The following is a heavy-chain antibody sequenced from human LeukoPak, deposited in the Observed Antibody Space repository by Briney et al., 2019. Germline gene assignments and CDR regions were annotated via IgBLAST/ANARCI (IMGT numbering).Heavy chain of an antibody. J-gene: IGHJ4*02. CDR2: INHSGST. CDR3: AIHCGGDCLFDY. CDR1: GGSFSGYY. Sequence: SETLSLTCAVYGGSFSGYYWSWIRQPPGKGLEWIGEINHSGSTNYNPSLKSRVTISVDMSKNQFSLKLSSVTAADTAVYYCAIHCGGDCLFDYWGQGTLVTVSS. D-gene: IGHD2-21*02. V-gene: IGHV4-34*01.